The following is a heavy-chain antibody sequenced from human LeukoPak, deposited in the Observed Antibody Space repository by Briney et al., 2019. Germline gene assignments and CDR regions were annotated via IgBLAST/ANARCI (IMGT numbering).Heavy chain of an antibody. CDR1: GFTFSSYW. Sequence: GGSLRLSCAASGFTFSSYWMSWVRQAPGKGLEWVANIKQDGSEKYYVDSVKGRFTISRDNAKNSLYLQMNSLRAEDTAVYYCARGYSSSWYDALDIWGQGTMVTVSS. J-gene: IGHJ3*02. V-gene: IGHV3-7*01. CDR2: IKQDGSEK. D-gene: IGHD6-13*01. CDR3: ARGYSSSWYDALDI.